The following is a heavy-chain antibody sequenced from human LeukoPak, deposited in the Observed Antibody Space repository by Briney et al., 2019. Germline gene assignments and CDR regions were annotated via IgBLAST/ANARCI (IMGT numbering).Heavy chain of an antibody. V-gene: IGHV3-7*01. CDR3: ARGGVVPAPMYYFDY. CDR1: GFTFSSYW. J-gene: IGHJ4*02. CDR2: IKQDGSEK. D-gene: IGHD2-2*01. Sequence: TGGSPRLSCAASGFTFSSYWMSWVRQAPGKGLEWVANIKQDGSEKYYVDSVKGRFTISRDNAKNSLYLQMNSLRAEDTAVYYCARGGVVPAPMYYFDYWGQGTLVTVSS.